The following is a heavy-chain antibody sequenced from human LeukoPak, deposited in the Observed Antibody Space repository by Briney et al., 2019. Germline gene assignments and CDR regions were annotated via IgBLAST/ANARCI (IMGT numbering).Heavy chain of an antibody. CDR3: AKDAVAGFLLGYYYYYYMDV. V-gene: IGHV3-23*01. J-gene: IGHJ6*03. Sequence: PGGSLRLSCAASGFTFSSYAMSWVRQAPGKGLEWVSAISGSGGSTYYAGSVKGRFTISRDNSKNTLYLQMNSLRAEDTAVYYCAKDAVAGFLLGYYYYYYMDVWGKGTTVTVSS. D-gene: IGHD6-19*01. CDR2: ISGSGGST. CDR1: GFTFSSYA.